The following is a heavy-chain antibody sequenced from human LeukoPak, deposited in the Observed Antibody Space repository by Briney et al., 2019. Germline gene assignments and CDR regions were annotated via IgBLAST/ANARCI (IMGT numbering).Heavy chain of an antibody. V-gene: IGHV4-39*07. D-gene: IGHD2-15*01. CDR2: IYYSGST. CDR1: GGSISSSSYY. Sequence: PSETLSLTCTVSGGSISSSSYYWGWIRQPPGKGLEWIGSIYYSGSTYYNPSLKSRVTISVDTSKNQFSLKLSSVTAADTAVYYCAREYCSGGSCDAFDIWGQGTMVTVSS. J-gene: IGHJ3*02. CDR3: AREYCSGGSCDAFDI.